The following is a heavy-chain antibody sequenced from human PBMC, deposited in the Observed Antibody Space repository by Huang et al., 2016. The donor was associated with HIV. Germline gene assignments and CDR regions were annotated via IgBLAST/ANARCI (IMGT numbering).Heavy chain of an antibody. Sequence: QVQLEQSGPAVRKPGSSVKVSCQASGGSFSDQIISWVRQAPGQRFEWMGGISPRVRGAAYAQELEGGVTMTADESTATIYMELNSLASEDTAVYYCAMSLRYQYDSRSYWGRYFDYWGQGTLVTVSS. V-gene: IGHV1-69*01. CDR2: ISPRVRGA. J-gene: IGHJ4*02. CDR3: AMSLRYQYDSRSYWGRYFDY. CDR1: GGSFSDQI. D-gene: IGHD3-16*01.